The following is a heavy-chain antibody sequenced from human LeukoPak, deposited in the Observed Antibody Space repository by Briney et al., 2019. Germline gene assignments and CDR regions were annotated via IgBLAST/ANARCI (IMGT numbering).Heavy chain of an antibody. Sequence: GGSLRLSCTASGFTFSSYSMNWVRQAPGKGLEWVSSISSSSSYIYYADSVKGRFTISRDNAKNSLYLQMNSLRAEDTAVHYCARDFAPLVLWFGGNWFDPWGQGTLVTVSS. CDR1: GFTFSSYS. J-gene: IGHJ5*02. D-gene: IGHD3-10*01. CDR2: ISSSSSYI. V-gene: IGHV3-21*01. CDR3: ARDFAPLVLWFGGNWFDP.